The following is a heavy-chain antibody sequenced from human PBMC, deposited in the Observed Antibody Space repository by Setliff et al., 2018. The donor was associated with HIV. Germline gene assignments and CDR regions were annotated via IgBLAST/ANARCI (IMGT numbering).Heavy chain of an antibody. CDR2: IHTNTGDP. CDR3: ATRGEQLYFYGMDV. V-gene: IGHV7-4-1*02. Sequence: ASVKVSCKASGYTFTSYAVNWVRQAPGQGLEWVGWIHTNTGDPTYAQGFTGRFVFSFDTSVSTAYLQISGLKAEDTAVYYCATRGEQLYFYGMDVWGQGTTVTVAS. CDR1: GYTFTSYA. J-gene: IGHJ6*02. D-gene: IGHD1-26*01.